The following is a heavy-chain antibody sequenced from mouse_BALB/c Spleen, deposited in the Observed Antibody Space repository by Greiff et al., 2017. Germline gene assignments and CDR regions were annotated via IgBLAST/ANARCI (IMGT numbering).Heavy chain of an antibody. Sequence: DVQLVESGGGLVQPGGSRKLSCAASGFTFSSFGMHWVRQAPEKGLEWVAYISSGSSTIYYADTVKGRFTISRDNPKNTLFLQMTSLRSEDTAMYYCAITGTRAMDYWGQGTSVTVSS. J-gene: IGHJ4*01. V-gene: IGHV5-17*02. CDR2: ISSGSSTI. CDR3: AITGTRAMDY. CDR1: GFTFSSFG. D-gene: IGHD4-1*01.